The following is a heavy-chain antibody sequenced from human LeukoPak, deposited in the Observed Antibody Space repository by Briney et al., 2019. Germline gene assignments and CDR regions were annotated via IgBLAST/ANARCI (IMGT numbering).Heavy chain of an antibody. CDR2: IYYSGST. CDR1: GGSISSYY. V-gene: IGHV4-59*08. D-gene: IGHD6-19*01. J-gene: IGHJ4*02. Sequence: SETLSLTCTVSGGSISSYYWSWIRQPPGKGLKWIGYIYYSGSTNYNPSLTRRVTISVDTSKNQFSLKLSSVTAADTAIYYCARAVSGRFDYWGQGTLVTVSS. CDR3: ARAVSGRFDY.